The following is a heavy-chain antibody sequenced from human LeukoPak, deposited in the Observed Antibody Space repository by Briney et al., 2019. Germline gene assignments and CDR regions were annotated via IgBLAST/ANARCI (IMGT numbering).Heavy chain of an antibody. CDR1: GGSFSGYY. V-gene: IGHV4-34*01. CDR2: INHSGST. Sequence: SEALSLTCAVYGGSFSGYYWSWIRQPPGKGLEWIGEINHSGSTNYNPSLKSRVTISVDTSKNQFSLKLSSVTAADTAVYYCARGQVRRGYFDYWGQGTLVTVSS. J-gene: IGHJ4*02. CDR3: ARGQVRRGYFDY.